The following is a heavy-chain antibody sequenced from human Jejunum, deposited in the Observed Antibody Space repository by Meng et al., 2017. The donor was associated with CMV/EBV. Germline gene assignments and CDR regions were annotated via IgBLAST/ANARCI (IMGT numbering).Heavy chain of an antibody. Sequence: FSVNSNFMPWVRQAPGKGLEWVAVGYSAGMTYYADSVKGRFTISRDNSKNTMFLQMNGLRLEDTAMYYCAAEVAVRNYFSYGMDVWGQGTTVTVSS. CDR1: FSVNSNF. CDR3: AAEVAVRNYFSYGMDV. D-gene: IGHD3-10*01. J-gene: IGHJ6*02. CDR2: GYSAGMT. V-gene: IGHV3-66*02.